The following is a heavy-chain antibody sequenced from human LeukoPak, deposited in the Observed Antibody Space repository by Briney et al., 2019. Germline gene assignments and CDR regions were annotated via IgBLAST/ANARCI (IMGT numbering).Heavy chain of an antibody. V-gene: IGHV3-23*01. CDR3: AKDLEVYSSSSGLDY. D-gene: IGHD6-6*01. CDR1: GFTFSSYA. CDR2: ISGSGGST. J-gene: IGHJ4*02. Sequence: GGSLRLSCAASGFTFSSYAMSWVRQAPGKGLEWVSAISGSGGSTYYADSVKGRFTISRDNSKNTLYLQMNSLRAEDTAVYYCAKDLEVYSSSSGLDYWGQGTLVTVSS.